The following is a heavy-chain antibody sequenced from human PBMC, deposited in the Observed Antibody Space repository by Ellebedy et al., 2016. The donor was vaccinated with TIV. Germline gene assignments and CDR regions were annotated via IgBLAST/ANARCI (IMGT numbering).Heavy chain of an antibody. D-gene: IGHD3-10*01. V-gene: IGHV3-23*01. Sequence: GESLKISCAASGFTFSSYAMNWVRQAPGKGLEWVSGVSGGGDTTFYADSVKGRFTISRDNSKNTLYLQISSLKADDTALYYCVKHSNYYGSGTEGVEYLQDWGQGTLVTVSS. CDR1: GFTFSSYA. CDR3: VKHSNYYGSGTEGVEYLQD. CDR2: VSGGGDTT. J-gene: IGHJ1*01.